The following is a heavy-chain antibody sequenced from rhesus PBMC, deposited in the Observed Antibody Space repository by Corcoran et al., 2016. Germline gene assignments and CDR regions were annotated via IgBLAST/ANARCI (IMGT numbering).Heavy chain of an antibody. V-gene: IGHV4-122*02. CDR1: GYSISSGYG. Sequence: QLQLQESGPGLVKPSETLSLTCAVSGYSISSGYGWSWLRPPPGKDLALIGNISYSGSTSYNPSLKSRVTMSRDTSKNQVSLKLSAGTAADTAVYYCARGRIAAANAFDFWGQGLRVTVSS. CDR3: ARGRIAAANAFDF. CDR2: ISYSGST. D-gene: IGHD6-31*01. J-gene: IGHJ3*01.